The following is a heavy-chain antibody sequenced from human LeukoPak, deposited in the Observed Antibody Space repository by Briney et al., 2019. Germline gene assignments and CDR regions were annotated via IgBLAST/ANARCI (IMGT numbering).Heavy chain of an antibody. Sequence: AVKVSCKASGYTFTSYGISWVGQAPGQGLEGVGWISAYNGDTDYPQKLQGRVTRTTDTSTRTADMELSRLRYDDTAAQYCARTDYGHHLGGYWGQGTLVTVSS. V-gene: IGHV1-18*01. D-gene: IGHD4-17*01. J-gene: IGHJ4*02. CDR3: ARTDYGHHLGGY. CDR1: GYTFTSYG. CDR2: ISAYNGDT.